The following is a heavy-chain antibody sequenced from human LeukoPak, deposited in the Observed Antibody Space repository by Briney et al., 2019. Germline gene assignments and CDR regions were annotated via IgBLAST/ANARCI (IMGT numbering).Heavy chain of an antibody. J-gene: IGHJ4*02. D-gene: IGHD2-21*01. CDR3: ASGGADFNY. CDR1: GYTFTDHY. Sequence: ASVKVSCKASGYTFTDHYMHWVRQAPGQGLEWMGWVIPSSGGTHYAQNFQGRVTMTRDTSISTAYMELSRLTSDDTAVYYCASGGADFNYWGQGALVTVSS. CDR2: VIPSSGGT. V-gene: IGHV1-2*02.